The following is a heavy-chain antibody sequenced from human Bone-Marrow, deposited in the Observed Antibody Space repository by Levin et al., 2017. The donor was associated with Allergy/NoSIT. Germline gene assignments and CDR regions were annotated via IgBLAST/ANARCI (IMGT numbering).Heavy chain of an antibody. CDR1: GGSFSGYY. CDR2: INHSGST. Sequence: PSETLSLTCAVYGGSFSGYYWSWIRQPPGKGLEWIGEINHSGSTNYNPSLKSRVTISVDTSKNQFSLKLSSVTAADTAVYYCARGCAPLGGSCDSYDAFDIWGQGTMVTVSS. D-gene: IGHD2-15*01. CDR3: ARGCAPLGGSCDSYDAFDI. V-gene: IGHV4-34*01. J-gene: IGHJ3*02.